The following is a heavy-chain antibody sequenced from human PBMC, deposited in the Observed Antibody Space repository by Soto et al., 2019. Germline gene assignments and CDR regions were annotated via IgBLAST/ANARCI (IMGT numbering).Heavy chain of an antibody. V-gene: IGHV2-5*02. CDR3: GKRNYDSVWESKVGYYYSMDV. CDR2: IYWDDDK. D-gene: IGHD3-16*01. J-gene: IGHJ6*02. Sequence: QITLKESGPTLVKPTQTLTLTCTFSGFSLRTRGVNVGWIRQPPGKALEWLALIYWDDDKHYSPTLKSRLTIPKDTAKYPVVLTMTKLDPVETANYYCGKRNYDSVWESKVGYYYSMDVWGQGTTVTVSS. CDR1: GFSLRTRGVN.